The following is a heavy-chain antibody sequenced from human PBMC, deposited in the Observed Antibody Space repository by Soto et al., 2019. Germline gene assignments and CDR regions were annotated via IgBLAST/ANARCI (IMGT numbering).Heavy chain of an antibody. Sequence: SGPEVKKPGASVKLSCKASGYIFTSYGIGWVRQAPGQGLEWMGWISAFKGYTKYPQRLQGRVTMTTDTPTSTAYMELRSLRSDDTAVYYCARVDDYYDSSGHYFTFFNYWGQGSLVTVSS. CDR1: GYIFTSYG. D-gene: IGHD3-22*01. CDR3: ARVDDYYDSSGHYFTFFNY. J-gene: IGHJ4*02. V-gene: IGHV1-18*01. CDR2: ISAFKGYT.